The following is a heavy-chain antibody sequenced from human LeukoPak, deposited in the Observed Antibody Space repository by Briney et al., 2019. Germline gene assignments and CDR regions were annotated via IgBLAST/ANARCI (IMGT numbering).Heavy chain of an antibody. CDR2: ISYDGSNK. D-gene: IGHD2-15*01. CDR3: AKDWVQLLPLYYFDY. CDR1: GFTFSSYA. Sequence: QPGRSLRLSCAASGFTFSSYAMHWVRQAPGKGLEWVAVISYDGSNKYYADSVKGRFTISRDNSKNTLYLQMNSLRAEDTAVYYCAKDWVQLLPLYYFDYWGQGTLVTVSS. V-gene: IGHV3-30-3*01. J-gene: IGHJ4*02.